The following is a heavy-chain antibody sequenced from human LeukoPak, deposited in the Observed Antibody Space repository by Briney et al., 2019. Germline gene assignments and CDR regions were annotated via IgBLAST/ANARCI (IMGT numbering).Heavy chain of an antibody. D-gene: IGHD3-10*01. CDR2: IREKASGGTK. CDR3: ALSRAIRGVIAH. CDR1: GFTFGDYA. J-gene: IGHJ4*02. Sequence: GGSLRLSCTTSGFTFGDYAMSWVRQAPGMGPEWVGFIREKASGGTKAYAASVEGRFTISTDDSKSIAYLQMTSLKTEDTAVYYCALSRAIRGVIAHWGQGTLVTVSS. V-gene: IGHV3-49*04.